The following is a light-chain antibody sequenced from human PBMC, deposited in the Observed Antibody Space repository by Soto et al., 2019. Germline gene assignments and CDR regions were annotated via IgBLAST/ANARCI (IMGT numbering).Light chain of an antibody. Sequence: EIVLTQSPATLSLSPGERATLSCRASQSVSNNLAWYQQKPGQAPGLLIYAASTRATGIPARFSGSGSGTGFTLTITSIKLEHLAVSFYQQRSHSPRRYTFGEGTKLEIK. J-gene: IGKJ2*01. V-gene: IGKV3-11*01. CDR2: AAS. CDR3: QQRSHSPRRYT. CDR1: QSVSNN.